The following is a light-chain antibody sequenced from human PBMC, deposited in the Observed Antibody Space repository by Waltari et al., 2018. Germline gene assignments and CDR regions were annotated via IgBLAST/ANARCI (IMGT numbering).Light chain of an antibody. CDR1: RGITNY. Sequence: DIQMTQSPASLSASVGDRVTITCRASRGITNYLVWYQQKPGKVPNLLFFAASTLQSGVPSRFSASGAGSDFTLTISSLQPEDAATYYCQQYDSVPPTFGQGTKVDIK. CDR2: AAS. J-gene: IGKJ1*01. CDR3: QQYDSVPPT. V-gene: IGKV1-27*01.